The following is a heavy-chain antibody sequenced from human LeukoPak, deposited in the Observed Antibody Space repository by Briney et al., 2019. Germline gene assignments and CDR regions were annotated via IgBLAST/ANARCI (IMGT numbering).Heavy chain of an antibody. J-gene: IGHJ6*03. D-gene: IGHD4-17*01. CDR2: IIPIFGTA. V-gene: IGHV1-69*13. Sequence: ASVKVSCEASGGTFSSYAISWVRQAPGQGLEWMGGIIPIFGTANYAQKFQGRVTITADESTSTAYMELSSLRSEDTAVYYCAGNVYGAGYYYYMDVWGKGTTVTVSS. CDR1: GGTFSSYA. CDR3: AGNVYGAGYYYYMDV.